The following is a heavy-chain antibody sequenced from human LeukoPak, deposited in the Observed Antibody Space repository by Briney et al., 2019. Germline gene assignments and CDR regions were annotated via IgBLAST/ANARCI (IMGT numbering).Heavy chain of an antibody. J-gene: IGHJ6*02. CDR2: IKQDGSEK. Sequence: GGSLRLSCAASGFTFSSYWMSWVRQAPGKGLEWVANIKQDGSEKYYVDSVKDRFTISRDNAKNSLYLQMNSLRAEDTAVYYCAREVGILTGYYPYYYYYGMDVWGQGTTVTVSS. CDR1: GFTFSSYW. V-gene: IGHV3-7*01. D-gene: IGHD3-9*01. CDR3: AREVGILTGYYPYYYYYGMDV.